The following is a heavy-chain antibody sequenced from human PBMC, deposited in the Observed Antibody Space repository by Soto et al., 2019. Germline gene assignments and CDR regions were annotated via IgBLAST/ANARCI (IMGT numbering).Heavy chain of an antibody. V-gene: IGHV4-59*01. Sequence: SETLSLTCTVSGGSISSYYWSWIRQPPGKGLEWIGYIYYSGSTNYNPSLKSRVTISVDTSKNQFSLKLSSVTAADTAVYYCARAPRGNYGYPSYFDYWGQGTLVTVPS. CDR1: GGSISSYY. CDR2: IYYSGST. CDR3: ARAPRGNYGYPSYFDY. J-gene: IGHJ4*02. D-gene: IGHD3-10*01.